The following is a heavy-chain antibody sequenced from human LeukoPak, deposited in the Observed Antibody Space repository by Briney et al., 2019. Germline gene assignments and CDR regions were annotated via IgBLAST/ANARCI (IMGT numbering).Heavy chain of an antibody. V-gene: IGHV4-59*01. D-gene: IGHD5-24*01. CDR2: IYYSGST. J-gene: IGHJ4*02. CDR3: ARVGDGYNPVDY. Sequence: PSETLSLTCTVSGGSISSYYWSWIRQPPGKGLEWIGYIYYSGSTNYNPSLKSRVTISVDTSKNQFSLKLSSVTAADTAVYYCARVGDGYNPVDYWGQGTLVTVSS. CDR1: GGSISSYY.